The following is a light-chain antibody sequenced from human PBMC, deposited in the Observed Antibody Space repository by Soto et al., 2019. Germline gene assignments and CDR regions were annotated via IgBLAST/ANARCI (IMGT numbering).Light chain of an antibody. Sequence: QSVLTQPPSASGSPGQSLTISCTGTSSDVGFYNFVSWYQQRPGKAPKLVIYEVTKRPSGVPDRFSGSKSGSTASLTVSGLQADDEADYYCASYAGTRLFVFGSGTSHRP. CDR1: SSDVGFYNF. CDR3: ASYAGTRLFV. V-gene: IGLV2-8*01. J-gene: IGLJ1*01. CDR2: EVT.